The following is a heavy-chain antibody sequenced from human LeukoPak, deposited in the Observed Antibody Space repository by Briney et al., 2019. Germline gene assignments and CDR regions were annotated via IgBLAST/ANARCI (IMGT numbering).Heavy chain of an antibody. CDR3: ARVPYCSSTSCPFSYYYDMDV. D-gene: IGHD2-2*01. CDR1: GFTFSSYS. Sequence: PGGCLRLSCAASGFTFSSYSMNWVRQAPGKGLEWVSSISSSSTYIYYADSVKGRFTISRDNAKNSLYLQMNSLRAEDTAVYYCARVPYCSSTSCPFSYYYDMDVWGKGTTVTVSS. V-gene: IGHV3-21*01. J-gene: IGHJ6*03. CDR2: ISSSSTYI.